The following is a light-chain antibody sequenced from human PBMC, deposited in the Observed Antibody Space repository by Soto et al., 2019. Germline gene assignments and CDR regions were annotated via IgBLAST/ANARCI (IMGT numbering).Light chain of an antibody. Sequence: QSALTQPRSVSGSPGQSVTISCTGTSSDVGGYDTVSWYQQYPGKAPKVMIYEVTKRPSGVPDRFSGSKSGNTASLTVSGLQADDEADYYCCSYAGNTLVVFGGGTKLTVL. V-gene: IGLV2-11*01. CDR3: CSYAGNTLVV. CDR2: EVT. CDR1: SSDVGGYDT. J-gene: IGLJ2*01.